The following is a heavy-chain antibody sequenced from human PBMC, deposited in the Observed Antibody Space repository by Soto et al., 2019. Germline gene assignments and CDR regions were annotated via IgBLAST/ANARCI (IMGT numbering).Heavy chain of an antibody. CDR3: SVREDGDYRSPRNEGFEI. J-gene: IGHJ3*02. V-gene: IGHV1-69*02. CDR2: IIPILDMT. CDR1: GGSFGSNS. Sequence: QVQLVQSGAEVKKPGSSVKVSCKASGGSFGSNSITWVRQAPGQGLEWMGRIIPILDMTNYPQKTQDRVKITADKATSTVYLDLSSLRSEDTAMYYWSVREDGDYRSPRNEGFEIWGKGTRVTVSS. D-gene: IGHD4-17*01.